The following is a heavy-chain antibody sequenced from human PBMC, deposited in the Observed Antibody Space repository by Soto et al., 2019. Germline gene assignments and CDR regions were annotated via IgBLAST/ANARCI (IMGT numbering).Heavy chain of an antibody. CDR2: LGPDGRNT. J-gene: IGHJ4*02. D-gene: IGHD4-17*01. Sequence: GGSLRLSCVASEFSFSRYAMTWVRQAAGKGLQWVAGLGPDGRNTFYGESVRGRFTISRDNSRNPLYLQMSSLRAEDTAVYFCVKQMTTWTHSFFAFWGQGIQVTVS. CDR1: EFSFSRYA. V-gene: IGHV3-23*01. CDR3: VKQMTTWTHSFFAF.